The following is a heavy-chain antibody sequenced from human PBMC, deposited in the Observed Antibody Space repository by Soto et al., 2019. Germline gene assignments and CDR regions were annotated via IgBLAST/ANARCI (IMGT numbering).Heavy chain of an antibody. V-gene: IGHV4-59*01. Sequence: QVQLQESGPGLVKPSETLSLTCTVSGGSISSYYWSWIRQPPGKGLEWIGYIYYSGSTNYNPSLKRRVTISVSTPKTQAPLKFSSVPAADTTVYYCARVWTFLWYFDLWGRGTLVTVSS. CDR2: IYYSGST. D-gene: IGHD1-1*01. CDR3: ARVWTFLWYFDL. CDR1: GGSISSYY. J-gene: IGHJ2*01.